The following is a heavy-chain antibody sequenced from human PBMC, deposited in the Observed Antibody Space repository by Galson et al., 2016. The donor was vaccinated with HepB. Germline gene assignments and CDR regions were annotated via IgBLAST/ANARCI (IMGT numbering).Heavy chain of an antibody. CDR3: ARGSSGWYYFDY. Sequence: SVKVSCKASGYNFTSYAMHWVRQAPGQRLEWTGWINVGNGNTKYSQKFQGRVTITRDTSASTAYMELSSLRSEDTAVYYCARGSSGWYYFDYWGQGTLVTVSS. J-gene: IGHJ4*02. V-gene: IGHV1-3*01. CDR1: GYNFTSYA. D-gene: IGHD6-19*01. CDR2: INVGNGNT.